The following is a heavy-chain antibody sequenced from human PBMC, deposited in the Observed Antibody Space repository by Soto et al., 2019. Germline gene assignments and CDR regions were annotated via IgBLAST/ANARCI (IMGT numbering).Heavy chain of an antibody. J-gene: IGHJ4*02. CDR3: ARGLITGSHYSGGWYYFDS. Sequence: SETLSLTCTVSGESFSGYISTWIRQTPGKGLQWIGQINHSGSASYNPSLKSRVTISVHTSNSQFSLELSSVTAADTAVYYCARGLITGSHYSGGWYYFDSWGQGTQVTVSS. V-gene: IGHV4-34*01. CDR2: INHSGSA. CDR1: GESFSGYI. D-gene: IGHD6-19*01.